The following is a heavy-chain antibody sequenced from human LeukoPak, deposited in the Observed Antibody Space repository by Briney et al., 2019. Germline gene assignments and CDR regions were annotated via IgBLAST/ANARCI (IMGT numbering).Heavy chain of an antibody. D-gene: IGHD4-17*01. CDR3: ARGDNDYGDYEYFQH. V-gene: IGHV4-61*02. J-gene: IGHJ1*01. CDR2: IYTSGST. CDR1: GGSISSSSYY. Sequence: SETLSLTCTVSGGSISSSSYYWSWIRQPAGKGLEWIGRIYTSGSTYYNPSLKSRVTISVDTSKNQFSLKLSSVTAADTAVYYCARGDNDYGDYEYFQHWGQGTLVTVSS.